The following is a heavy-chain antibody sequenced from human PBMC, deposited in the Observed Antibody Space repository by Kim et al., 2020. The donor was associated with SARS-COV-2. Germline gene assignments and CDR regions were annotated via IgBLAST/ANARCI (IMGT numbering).Heavy chain of an antibody. V-gene: IGHV3-23*01. Sequence: GGSLRLSCAASGFTFSSYAMSWVRQAPGKGLEWVSAISDSGGSTYYADSVKGRFTISRDNSKNTLYLQMNSLRAEDTAVYYCAKWSRDRGWGFDYWGQGTLVTVSS. CDR1: GFTFSSYA. J-gene: IGHJ4*02. CDR3: AKWSRDRGWGFDY. CDR2: ISDSGGST. D-gene: IGHD3-16*01.